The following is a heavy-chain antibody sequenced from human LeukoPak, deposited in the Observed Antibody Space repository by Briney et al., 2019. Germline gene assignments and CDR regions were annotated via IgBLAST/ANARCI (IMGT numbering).Heavy chain of an antibody. J-gene: IGHJ4*02. CDR1: GFTFSSYG. Sequence: QTGGSLRLSCAASGFTFSSYGMHWVRQAPGKGLEWVAFIRYDGSNKYYADSVKGRFTISRDNSKNTLYLQMNSLRAEDTAVYYCAGVWFGELFYFDYWGQGTLVTVSS. CDR2: IRYDGSNK. V-gene: IGHV3-30*02. CDR3: AGVWFGELFYFDY. D-gene: IGHD3-10*01.